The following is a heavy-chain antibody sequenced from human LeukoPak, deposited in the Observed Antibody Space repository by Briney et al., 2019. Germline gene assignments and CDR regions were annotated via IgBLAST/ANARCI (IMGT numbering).Heavy chain of an antibody. V-gene: IGHV4-59*01. CDR3: ARGVEEYFSYFDS. CDR2: IYDSGTT. CDR1: GGSFSGYY. J-gene: IGHJ4*02. D-gene: IGHD2/OR15-2a*01. Sequence: SETLSLTCAVYGGSFSGYYWSWIRQPPGKGLEWIGHIYDSGTTYRNPSLKSRVMISVDRSKNQFSLKMSSVTAADTAVYYCARGVEEYFSYFDSWGQGILVSVSS.